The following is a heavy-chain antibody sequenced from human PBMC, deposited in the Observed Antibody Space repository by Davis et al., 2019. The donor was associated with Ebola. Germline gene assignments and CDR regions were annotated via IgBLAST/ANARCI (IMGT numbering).Heavy chain of an antibody. CDR2: MNPNSGNT. J-gene: IGHJ4*02. V-gene: IGHV1-8*01. CDR1: GYTFTSYD. D-gene: IGHD3-3*02. Sequence: ASVKVSCKASGYTFTSYDINWVRQAPGQGLEWMGCMNPNSGNTGYAQKFQGRVTLTRSTSITTAYMELSSLTSEDTAVYYCARGPAFGIPYPHFWGYWGQGTLVAVAS. CDR3: ARGPAFGIPYPHFWGY.